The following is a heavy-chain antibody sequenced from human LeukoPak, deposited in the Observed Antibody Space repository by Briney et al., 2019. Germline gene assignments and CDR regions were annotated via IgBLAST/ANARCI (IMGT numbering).Heavy chain of an antibody. J-gene: IGHJ4*02. CDR3: ARDIPEGYYYDSSGYYQFDY. V-gene: IGHV3-21*01. CDR2: ISSSSSYI. D-gene: IGHD3-22*01. CDR1: GFTFNSYS. Sequence: GGSLRLSCAASGFTFNSYSMNWVRQAAGKGLEWDSSISSSSSYIYYADSVKGRFTISRDNAKNSLYLQMNSLRAEDTAVYYCARDIPEGYYYDSSGYYQFDYWGQGTLVTVSS.